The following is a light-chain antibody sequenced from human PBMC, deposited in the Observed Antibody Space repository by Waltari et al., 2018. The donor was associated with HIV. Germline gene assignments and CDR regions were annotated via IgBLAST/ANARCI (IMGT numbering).Light chain of an antibody. CDR2: AAS. CDR1: QSISSY. J-gene: IGKJ2*01. V-gene: IGKV1-39*01. Sequence: DIQMTQSPSSLSPSVGDRVTITCRESQSISSYLNWYQQKPGKAPKLLIYAASSLQSGVPSRFSGSGSGTDFTLTISSLQPEDFATYYCQQSYSTPRYTFGQGTKLEIK. CDR3: QQSYSTPRYT.